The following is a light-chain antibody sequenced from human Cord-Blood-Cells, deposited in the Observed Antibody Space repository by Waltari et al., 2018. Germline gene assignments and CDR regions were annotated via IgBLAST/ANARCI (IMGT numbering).Light chain of an antibody. CDR3: QQYNNLPLT. V-gene: IGKV3-15*01. Sequence: ELVMPQSPATLSVSPGERATLSCRASQSVSSNLAWYQQKPGQAPRLLIYGASTRATGIPARFSGSGSGTEFTLTISSLQSEDFAVYYCQQYNNLPLTFGGGTKVEIK. CDR2: GAS. J-gene: IGKJ4*01. CDR1: QSVSSN.